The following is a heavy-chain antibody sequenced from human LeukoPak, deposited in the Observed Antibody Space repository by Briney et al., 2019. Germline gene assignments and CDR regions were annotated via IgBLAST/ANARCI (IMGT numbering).Heavy chain of an antibody. J-gene: IGHJ4*02. D-gene: IGHD3-16*01. CDR2: ISYDGSNK. Sequence: PGGSLRLSCAASGFTFSSYAMHWVRQAPGKGLEWVAVISYDGSNKYYADSVKGRFTISRDNSKNTLYLQMNSPRAEDTAVYYCAREGGQSFFDYWGQGTLVTVSS. CDR1: GFTFSSYA. CDR3: AREGGQSFFDY. V-gene: IGHV3-30-3*01.